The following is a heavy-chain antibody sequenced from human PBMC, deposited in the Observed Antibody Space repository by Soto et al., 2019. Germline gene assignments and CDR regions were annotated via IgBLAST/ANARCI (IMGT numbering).Heavy chain of an antibody. CDR2: IYYSGST. CDR3: ARHAVVPAAPPYYFDY. D-gene: IGHD2-2*01. J-gene: IGHJ4*02. Sequence: SETLSLTCTVSGGSISSSSYYWGWIRQPPGKGLEWIGSIYYSGSTYYNPSLKSRVTISVDTSKNQFSLKLSSVTAADTAVYYCARHAVVPAAPPYYFDYWGQGTLVTVSS. CDR1: GGSISSSSYY. V-gene: IGHV4-39*01.